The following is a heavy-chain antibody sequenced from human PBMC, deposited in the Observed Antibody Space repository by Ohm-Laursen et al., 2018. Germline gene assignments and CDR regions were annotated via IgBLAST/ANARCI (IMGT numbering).Heavy chain of an antibody. J-gene: IGHJ4*02. CDR2: ISSSSSYI. V-gene: IGHV3-21*01. D-gene: IGHD4-11*01. CDR1: GFTFSSYD. CDR3: ARDQYSNYEFDY. Sequence: SLRLSCAASGFTFSSYDMHWVRQATGKGLEWVSSISSSSSYIYYADSVKGRFTISRDNAKNSLYLQMNSLRAEDTAVYYCARDQYSNYEFDYWGQGTLVTVSS.